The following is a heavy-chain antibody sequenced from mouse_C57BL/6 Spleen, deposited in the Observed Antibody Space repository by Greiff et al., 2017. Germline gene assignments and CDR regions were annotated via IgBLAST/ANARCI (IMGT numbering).Heavy chain of an antibody. CDR3: ARLPLYYARDY. Sequence: EVMLVESGGGLVKPGGSLKLSCAASGFTFSDYGMHWVRQAPEKGLEWVAYISSGSSTIYYADTVKGRFTISRDNAKNTLFLQMTSLRSEDKARYDCARLPLYYARDYWGQGTSGTVAS. J-gene: IGHJ4*01. CDR2: ISSGSSTI. CDR1: GFTFSDYG. D-gene: IGHD6-1*01. V-gene: IGHV5-17*01.